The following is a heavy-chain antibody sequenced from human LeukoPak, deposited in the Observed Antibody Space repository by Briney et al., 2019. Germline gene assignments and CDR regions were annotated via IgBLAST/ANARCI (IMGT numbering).Heavy chain of an antibody. Sequence: PSETLSLTCTVSGDSISTYYWSWIRQPPGKGLESIGYIYYSGSTNYNPSLKSRVTISVDTSKNQFSLKLSSVTAADTAVYYCARERPIGKKDIVVVPAAQRGPFDPWGQGTLVTVSS. J-gene: IGHJ5*02. CDR2: IYYSGST. CDR1: GDSISTYY. V-gene: IGHV4-59*12. CDR3: ARERPIGKKDIVVVPAAQRGPFDP. D-gene: IGHD2-2*01.